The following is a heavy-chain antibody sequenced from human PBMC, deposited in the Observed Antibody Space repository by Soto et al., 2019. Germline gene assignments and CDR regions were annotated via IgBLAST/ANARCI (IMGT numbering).Heavy chain of an antibody. CDR3: ARVTNIISRFSSRFDP. CDR1: GGSFSGYY. V-gene: IGHV4-34*01. CDR2: IHNSGNI. Sequence: SETLSLTCAVYGGSFSGYYWSWIRQPPGKGLEWIGNIHNSGNIYYNPSLKSRLSISVDTSKNQFSLGLSSVTAADTAVYFCARVTNIISRFSSRFDPWGQGTLVTVSS. J-gene: IGHJ5*02. D-gene: IGHD3-3*01.